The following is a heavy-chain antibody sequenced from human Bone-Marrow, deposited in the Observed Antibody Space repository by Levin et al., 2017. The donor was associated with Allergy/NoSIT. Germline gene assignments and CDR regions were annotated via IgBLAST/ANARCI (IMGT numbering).Heavy chain of an antibody. CDR3: ASKGPHDYGDHYYYYYMDV. CDR2: ISSSSSYI. Sequence: GGSLRLSCAASGFTFSSYSMNWVRQAPGKGLEWVSSISSSSSYIYYADSVKGRFTISRDNAKNSLYLQMNSLRAEDTAVYYCASKGPHDYGDHYYYYYMDVWGKGTTATVSS. D-gene: IGHD4-17*01. V-gene: IGHV3-21*01. J-gene: IGHJ6*03. CDR1: GFTFSSYS.